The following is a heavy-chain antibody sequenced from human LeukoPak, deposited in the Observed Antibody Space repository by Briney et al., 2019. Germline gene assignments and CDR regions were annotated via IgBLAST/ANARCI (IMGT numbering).Heavy chain of an antibody. CDR3: ARSIGLTGGGVDV. J-gene: IGHJ6*02. V-gene: IGHV3-11*01. CDR1: GFTFSDYN. CDR2: ITNGGSTI. D-gene: IGHD3-9*01. Sequence: GGSLRLPCAASGFTFSDYNMNWVRQAPGKGLEWVSYITNGGSTIHHADSVKGRFTISRDNAKKTLYLQMNSLRAEDTAVYYCARSIGLTGGGVDVWGQGTTVTVSS.